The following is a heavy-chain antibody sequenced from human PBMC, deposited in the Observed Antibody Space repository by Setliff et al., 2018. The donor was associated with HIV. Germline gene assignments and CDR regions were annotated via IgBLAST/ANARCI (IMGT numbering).Heavy chain of an antibody. J-gene: IGHJ4*02. CDR1: GFTFSSYS. D-gene: IGHD1-26*01. V-gene: IGHV3-21*01. CDR2: ISSSGNYI. CDR3: ARYFRDGSYNDY. Sequence: PGGSLRLSCAASGFTFSSYSMNWVRQAPGKGLEWVSFISSSGNYIYYADFVKGRFTISRDNAKNSLYLQMNSLRAEDTSVYYCARYFRDGSYNDYWGQGTLVTVS.